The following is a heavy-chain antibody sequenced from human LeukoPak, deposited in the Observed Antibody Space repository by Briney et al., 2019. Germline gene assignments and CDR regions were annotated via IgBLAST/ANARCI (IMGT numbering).Heavy chain of an antibody. V-gene: IGHV3-48*01. CDR3: VRDAHTGSGTYWGGVDYYYGLDV. Sequence: PGGSLRLSCAASGFTFSSYSMNWVRQAPGKGLEWVSYISSSSSTIYYADSVKGRFTISRDNSKNTLYLQMNSLRAEDTAVYYCVRDAHTGSGTYWGGVDYYYGLDVWGQGTTVTVSS. CDR1: GFTFSSYS. D-gene: IGHD3-10*01. J-gene: IGHJ6*02. CDR2: ISSSSSTI.